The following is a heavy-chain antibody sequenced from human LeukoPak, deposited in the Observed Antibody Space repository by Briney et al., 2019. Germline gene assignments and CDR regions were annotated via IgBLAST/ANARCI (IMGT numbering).Heavy chain of an antibody. CDR1: GGSISSYY. V-gene: IGHV4-59*12. J-gene: IGHJ5*02. D-gene: IGHD3-22*01. Sequence: SETPSLTCTASGGSISSYYWSWIRQPPGKGLEWIGYIYYSGSSHYNPSLKSRVTISVDTSKNQFSLKLSSVTAADTAVYYCAREYDSNDWFDPWGQGTLVTVSS. CDR2: IYYSGSS. CDR3: AREYDSNDWFDP.